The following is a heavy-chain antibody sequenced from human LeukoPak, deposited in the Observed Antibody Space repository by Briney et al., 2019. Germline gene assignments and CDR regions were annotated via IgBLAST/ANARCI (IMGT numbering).Heavy chain of an antibody. D-gene: IGHD3-10*01. CDR2: IYYSGST. CDR3: ARQSDYGSGSYWFDP. Sequence: PSETLSLTCTVSGGSISSYYWSWIRQPPGKTLEWIGYIYYSGSTNYNPSLKSRVTISVDTSKNQFSLKLSSVTAADTAVYYCARQSDYGSGSYWFDPWGQGTLVTVSS. CDR1: GGSISSYY. J-gene: IGHJ5*02. V-gene: IGHV4-59*08.